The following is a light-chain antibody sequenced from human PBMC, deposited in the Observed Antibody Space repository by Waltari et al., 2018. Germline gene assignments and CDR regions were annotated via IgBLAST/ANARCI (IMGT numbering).Light chain of an antibody. Sequence: QSALTQPASVSGSPGQSITISCTGTSSDVGGYNYVSWYQQHPGKAPKLMIYEVSNGPSGVSTRVSGSKSGNTASLTIAGLQAEDEADYYCSSYTSSSTMVFGGGTKLTVL. V-gene: IGLV2-14*01. CDR1: SSDVGGYNY. CDR3: SSYTSSSTMV. J-gene: IGLJ3*02. CDR2: EVS.